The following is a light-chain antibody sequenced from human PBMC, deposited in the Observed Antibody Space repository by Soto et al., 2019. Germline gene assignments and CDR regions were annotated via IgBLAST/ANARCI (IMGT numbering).Light chain of an antibody. CDR2: GAS. J-gene: IGKJ1*01. Sequence: EIVLTQSPDTLSLSPGERGTLSCRASQSVASNSLAWYQQRPGQAPRLLIYGASSRATGIPDRFRGFGSGTDFTLTISRLEPEDFAVYVCQQYGSSPTTFGQGTKVDIK. CDR3: QQYGSSPTT. V-gene: IGKV3-20*01. CDR1: QSVASNS.